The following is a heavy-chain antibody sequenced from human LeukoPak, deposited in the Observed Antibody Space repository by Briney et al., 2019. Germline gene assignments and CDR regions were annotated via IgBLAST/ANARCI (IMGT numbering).Heavy chain of an antibody. CDR2: IYYSGST. V-gene: IGHV4-31*03. CDR1: GGSISSGGYY. D-gene: IGHD3-10*01. Sequence: SETLSLTCTVSGGSISSGGYYWSWIRQHPGKGLEWIGYIYYSGSTYYNPSLKSRVTISVDTSKNQFSLKLSSVTAADTAVYYCTREPRITMVRGVIIGYFDYWGQGTLVTVSS. J-gene: IGHJ4*02. CDR3: TREPRITMVRGVIIGYFDY.